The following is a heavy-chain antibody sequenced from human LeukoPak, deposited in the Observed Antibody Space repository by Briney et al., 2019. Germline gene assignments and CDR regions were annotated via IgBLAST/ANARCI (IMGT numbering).Heavy chain of an antibody. CDR3: ARCSNTVCASSPLAGYLY. CDR2: IRSKAYGGTT. Sequence: PGGSLRLSCTASGFTFGDYAMSWFRQAPGKGLEWVGFIRSKAYGGTTEYAASVKGRFTISRDDSKSIAYLQMNSLRAEDTAVYYCARCSNTVCASSPLAGYLYWGQGTLVTVSS. CDR1: GFTFGDYA. V-gene: IGHV3-49*03. J-gene: IGHJ4*02. D-gene: IGHD2-2*01.